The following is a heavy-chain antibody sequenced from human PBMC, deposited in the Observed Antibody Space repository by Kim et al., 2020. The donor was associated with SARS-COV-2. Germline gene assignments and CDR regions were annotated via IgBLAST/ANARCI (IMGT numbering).Heavy chain of an antibody. CDR1: GYTLTELS. D-gene: IGHD3-10*01. CDR3: ATVGITMVRGVRSVQSWFDP. J-gene: IGHJ5*02. CDR2: FDPEDGET. Sequence: ASVKVSCKVSGYTLTELSMHWVRQAPGKGLEWMGGFDPEDGETIYAQKFQGRVTMTEDTSTDTAYMELSSLTSEDTAVYYCATVGITMVRGVRSVQSWFDPWGQGTLVTVSS. V-gene: IGHV1-24*01.